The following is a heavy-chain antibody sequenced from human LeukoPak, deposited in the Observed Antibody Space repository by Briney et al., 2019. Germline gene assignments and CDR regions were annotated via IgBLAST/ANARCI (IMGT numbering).Heavy chain of an antibody. Sequence: PSETLSLTCAVYGGSFSGYYWSWIRQPPGKGLEWVGEINHSGSTNYNPSLKSRVTISVDTSKNQFSLKLSSVTAADTAVYYCANPARDFADSGAITWWGQGTLVTVSS. V-gene: IGHV4-34*01. CDR1: GGSFSGYY. CDR2: INHSGST. CDR3: ANPARDFADSGAITW. D-gene: IGHD4-17*01. J-gene: IGHJ4*02.